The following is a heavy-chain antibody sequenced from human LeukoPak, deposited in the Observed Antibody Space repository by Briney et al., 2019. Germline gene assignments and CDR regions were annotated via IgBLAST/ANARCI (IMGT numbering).Heavy chain of an antibody. CDR2: IIPIFGTA. CDR1: GGTFSSYA. V-gene: IGHV1-69*01. J-gene: IGHJ4*02. Sequence: SVKVSCKASGGTFSSYAISWVRQAPGQGLEWMGGIIPIFGTANYAQKFQGRVTITADESTSTAYMELRSLRSDDTAVYYCARGELGLDFDYWGQGTLVTVSS. D-gene: IGHD1-7*01. CDR3: ARGELGLDFDY.